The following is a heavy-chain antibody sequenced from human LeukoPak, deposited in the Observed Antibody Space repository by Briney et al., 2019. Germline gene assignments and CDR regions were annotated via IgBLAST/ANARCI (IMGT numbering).Heavy chain of an antibody. V-gene: IGHV3-30-3*01. Sequence: PGGSLRLSCAASGFTFSSYAMHWVRQAPGKGLEWVAVISYDGSNKYYADSVKGRFTISRDNSKNTLYLQMNSLRAEDTAVYYCAKDGGTVTHYYYYMDVWGKGTTVTVSS. J-gene: IGHJ6*03. CDR1: GFTFSSYA. CDR3: AKDGGTVTHYYYYMDV. D-gene: IGHD4-11*01. CDR2: ISYDGSNK.